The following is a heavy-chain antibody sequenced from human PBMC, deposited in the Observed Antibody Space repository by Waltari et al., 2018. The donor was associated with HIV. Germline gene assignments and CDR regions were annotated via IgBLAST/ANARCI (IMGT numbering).Heavy chain of an antibody. CDR2: VYWNEDK. J-gene: IGHJ4*02. D-gene: IGHD3-22*01. CDR3: ARLYYYDSSGYVLDS. Sequence: QITLKESGPTLVRPTETLTLTCTFSGFSFSTPGVGVGWIRQSPGEAPEGLTFVYWNEDKRYRPSLWTRITISKDTSKNQVVLSLTNMDARDTGTYYCARLYYYDSSGYVLDSWGQGTQVFVST. V-gene: IGHV2-5*01. CDR1: GFSFSTPGVG.